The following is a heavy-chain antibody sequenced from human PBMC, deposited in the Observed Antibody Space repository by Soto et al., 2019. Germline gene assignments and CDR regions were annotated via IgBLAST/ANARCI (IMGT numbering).Heavy chain of an antibody. J-gene: IGHJ4*02. CDR3: ARGDWYNCNDAISARPLYY. CDR2: INHSGST. D-gene: IGHD1-20*01. Sequence: QVQLQQWGAGLLKPSETLSLTCAVYGGSFSGYYWSWIRQPPGKGLEWIGEINHSGSTNYNPSLMSRVTRSVDTSKNQFSLKLSSVTAADTAVYYCARGDWYNCNDAISARPLYYWGQGTLVTVSS. V-gene: IGHV4-34*01. CDR1: GGSFSGYY.